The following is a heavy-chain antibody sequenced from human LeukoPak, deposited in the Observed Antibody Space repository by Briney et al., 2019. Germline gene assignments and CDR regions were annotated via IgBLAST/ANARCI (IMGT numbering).Heavy chain of an antibody. V-gene: IGHV3-33*01. CDR2: TWYDGSND. D-gene: IGHD2-2*01. CDR1: GFTFSSYG. CDR3: ARDRGYCSSTNCPLDY. J-gene: IGHJ4*02. Sequence: GGSLGVSCAAAGFTFSSYGRDWVRQDPGKGLVWASATWYDGSNDYYADSVKGRFTIPRDNSKNTLYLQMNSLRAEDTAVYYCARDRGYCSSTNCPLDYWGQGTLVTASS.